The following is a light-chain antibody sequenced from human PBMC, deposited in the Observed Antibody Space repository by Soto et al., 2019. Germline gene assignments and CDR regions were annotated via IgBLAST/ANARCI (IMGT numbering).Light chain of an antibody. CDR1: SSDVGGYNY. CDR3: CSYAGTYTQWV. Sequence: QSALTQPRSVSGSPGQSVTISCTGTSSDVGGYNYVSWYQQHPGKAPKLVIYDVSKRPSGVPDRFSGSKSGNTASLTVCGLQAEDEADYSCCSYAGTYTQWVFGGGTKLTVL. V-gene: IGLV2-11*01. J-gene: IGLJ3*02. CDR2: DVS.